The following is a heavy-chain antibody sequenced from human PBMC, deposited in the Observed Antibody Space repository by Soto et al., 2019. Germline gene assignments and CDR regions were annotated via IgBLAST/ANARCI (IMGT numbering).Heavy chain of an antibody. CDR2: IYQGGAT. CDR1: GYSIGSGYY. CDR3: VRDGGRYGYYYDSSGYISFDH. V-gene: IGHV4-38-2*01. J-gene: IGHJ4*02. D-gene: IGHD3-22*01. Sequence: LTCAVSGYSIGSGYYWGWIRQPPGKGPEWIGSIYQGGATHHNTSLKSRVTISIDTSKNQFSLKLSSVTAADTAVYHCVRDGGRYGYYYDSSGYISFDHWGQGILVTVSS.